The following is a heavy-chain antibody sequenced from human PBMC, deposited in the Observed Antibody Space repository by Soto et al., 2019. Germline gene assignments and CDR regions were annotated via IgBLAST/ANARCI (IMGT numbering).Heavy chain of an antibody. V-gene: IGHV3-15*01. CDR2: IKRKSDGETT. J-gene: IGHJ3*02. Sequence: EVQLVESGGDLVKPGGSLRLSCAASGFNFSHVWMTWVRQAPGKGLEWVGRIKRKSDGETTDYALPVKGRFTISRDDLKSTLYIQMSSLKIEDTAVFYCAVDAQCSSNTCPGALDIWGQGTMVAVS. D-gene: IGHD2-2*01. CDR1: GFNFSHVW. CDR3: AVDAQCSSNTCPGALDI.